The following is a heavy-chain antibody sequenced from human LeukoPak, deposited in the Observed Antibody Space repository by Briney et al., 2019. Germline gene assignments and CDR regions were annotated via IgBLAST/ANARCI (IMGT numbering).Heavy chain of an antibody. D-gene: IGHD6-13*01. V-gene: IGHV3-74*01. CDR3: GRGGKVEQLVLAR. CDR1: GFTFSSYW. J-gene: IGHJ4*02. CDR2: ISSDGSST. Sequence: GGSLRLSCAASGFTFSSYWMHWVRQAPGRGLVWVSRISSDGSSTTYADSVKGRFTISRDNAKNTLYLQMNSLRAEDTAVYYCGRGGKVEQLVLARWGQGSLVTVSS.